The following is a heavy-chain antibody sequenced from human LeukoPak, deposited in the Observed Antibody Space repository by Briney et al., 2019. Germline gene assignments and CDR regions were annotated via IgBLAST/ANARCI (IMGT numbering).Heavy chain of an antibody. CDR2: IYTSGST. CDR1: GGSISSGPYY. D-gene: IGHD5-18*01. J-gene: IGHJ4*02. Sequence: SETLSLTCTVSGGSISSGPYYWNWIRQPAGKGLEWIGRIYTSGSTNYNPSLKSRVTISVDTSKNQFSLKLSSVTAADTAVYYCARGAAMETEYFDYWGQGTLVTVSS. CDR3: ARGAAMETEYFDY. V-gene: IGHV4-61*02.